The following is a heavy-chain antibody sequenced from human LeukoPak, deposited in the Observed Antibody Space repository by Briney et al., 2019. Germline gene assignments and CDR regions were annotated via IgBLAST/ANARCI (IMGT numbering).Heavy chain of an antibody. V-gene: IGHV3-23*01. CDR3: AQRDDTFDF. CDR1: GFTFKSYA. Sequence: AGGSLRLSCTASGFTFKSYARSWVRQAPGRGLEWIASISASGGTTYYGDSVRGRFTSSRDNSKNTLYLQMSSLRDDDTAVYYCAQRDDTFDFWGQGTMVIVSS. J-gene: IGHJ3*01. CDR2: ISASGGTT.